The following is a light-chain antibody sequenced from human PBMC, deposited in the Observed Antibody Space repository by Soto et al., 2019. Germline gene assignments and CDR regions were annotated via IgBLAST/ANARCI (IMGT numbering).Light chain of an antibody. CDR3: QQYNNWP. Sequence: EIVMTQSPATLSVSPGERATLSCRASQSVSSNLAWYQQKPGQAPRLLIYGASPRATGIPARFSGSGSGTEFTLTISSLQSEDFAVYYCQQYNNWPFGQGTKVEIK. J-gene: IGKJ1*01. V-gene: IGKV3-15*01. CDR2: GAS. CDR1: QSVSSN.